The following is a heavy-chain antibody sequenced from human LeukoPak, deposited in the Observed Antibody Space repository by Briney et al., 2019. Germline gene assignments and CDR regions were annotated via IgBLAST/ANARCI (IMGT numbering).Heavy chain of an antibody. V-gene: IGHV1-24*01. J-gene: IGHJ6*02. Sequence: ASVKVSCKVSGYILTELSMHWVRQAPGKGLEWMGGFDPEDGETIYAQKFQGRVTITRDTSASTAYMELSSLRSEDTAVYYCARDCANQDFWSGLYYYYYGMDVWGQGTTVTVSS. CDR2: FDPEDGET. CDR3: ARDCANQDFWSGLYYYYYGMDV. CDR1: GYILTELS. D-gene: IGHD3-3*01.